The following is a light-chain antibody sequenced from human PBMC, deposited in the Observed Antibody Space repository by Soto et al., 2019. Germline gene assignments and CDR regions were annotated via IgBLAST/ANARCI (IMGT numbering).Light chain of an antibody. V-gene: IGKV3-11*01. CDR2: DAS. J-gene: IGKJ4*01. CDR1: QRVSSY. Sequence: EIVLTQSPATLSSAPGERATLSCMASQRVSSYLAWYQQQPGQAPRLLIYDASNRATGIPARFSGSGSGTDFTLTISSLEPEDFAVYYCQQRSNWPPLTFGGGTKVEIK. CDR3: QQRSNWPPLT.